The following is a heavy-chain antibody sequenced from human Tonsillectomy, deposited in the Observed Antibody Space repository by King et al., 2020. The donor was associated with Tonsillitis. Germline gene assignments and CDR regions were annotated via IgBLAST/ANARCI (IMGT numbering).Heavy chain of an antibody. Sequence: LTLQESGPTLVKPTQTLTLTCTFSGFSLSTSGVGVGWIRQPPGKALEWLALIYWNDDKRYSPSLKSRLTITKDTSKNQVVLTMTNMDPVDTATYYCAHRGWMEQLDPFDYWGQGTLVTVSS. CDR1: GFSLSTSGVG. CDR3: AHRGWMEQLDPFDY. J-gene: IGHJ4*02. V-gene: IGHV2-5*01. CDR2: IYWNDDK. D-gene: IGHD6-13*01.